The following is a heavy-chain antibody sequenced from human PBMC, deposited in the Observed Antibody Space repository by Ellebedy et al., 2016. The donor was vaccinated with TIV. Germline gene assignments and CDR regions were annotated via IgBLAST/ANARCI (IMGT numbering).Heavy chain of an antibody. V-gene: IGHV3-30-3*01. Sequence: GESLKISCAASGFTFSSYAMHWVRQAPGKGLEWVAVISYDGSNKYYADSVKGRFTISRDNSKNTLYLQMNSLRAEDTAVYYCARWDARSFDYWGQGTLVTVSS. CDR3: ARWDARSFDY. CDR1: GFTFSSYA. CDR2: ISYDGSNK. J-gene: IGHJ4*02. D-gene: IGHD1-26*01.